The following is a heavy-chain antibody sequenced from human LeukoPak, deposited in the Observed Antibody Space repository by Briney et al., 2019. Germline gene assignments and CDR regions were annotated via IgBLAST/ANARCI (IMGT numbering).Heavy chain of an antibody. CDR3: ARGVYDYVWGSYRYSEYFQH. CDR1: GFTFSTYW. J-gene: IGHJ1*01. V-gene: IGHV3-7*01. Sequence: GGSLRLSCAASGFTFSTYWMNGFRQTPGKGLEWGAKIKADGGEKDHVASVNGRVTISRDNGKDSLYLQMNSLRAEDTAVYYCARGVYDYVWGSYRYSEYFQHWGQGTLVTVSS. D-gene: IGHD3-16*02. CDR2: IKADGGEK.